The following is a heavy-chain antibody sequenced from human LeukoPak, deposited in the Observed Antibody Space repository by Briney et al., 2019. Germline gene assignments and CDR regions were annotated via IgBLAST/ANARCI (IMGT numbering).Heavy chain of an antibody. CDR2: IKQDGSEK. J-gene: IGHJ4*02. D-gene: IGHD6-6*01. V-gene: IGHV3-7*03. Sequence: GGSLRLSCAASGFTFSHYWMTWVRQAPGKGLEWVANIKQDGSEKYYVDSLKGRFTISRDNSKDTLYLQMDSLRAEDTAVYYCANTHCDSSPIVWNFWGQGTLVTVSS. CDR1: GFTFSHYW. CDR3: ANTHCDSSPIVWNF.